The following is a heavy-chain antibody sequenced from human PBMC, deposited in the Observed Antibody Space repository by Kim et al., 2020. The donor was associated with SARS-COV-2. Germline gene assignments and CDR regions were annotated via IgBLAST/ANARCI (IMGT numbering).Heavy chain of an antibody. D-gene: IGHD6-13*01. CDR2: GIA. V-gene: IGHV1-69*02. CDR3: ASRRGMGDY. J-gene: IGHJ4*02. Sequence: GIANYARKCQGRVTITADKSTSTAYMELSSLRSEDTAVYYCASRRGMGDYWGQGTLVTVSS.